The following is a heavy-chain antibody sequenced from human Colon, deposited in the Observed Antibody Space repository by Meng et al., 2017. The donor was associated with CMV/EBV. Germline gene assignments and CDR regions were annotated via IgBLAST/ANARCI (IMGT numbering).Heavy chain of an antibody. D-gene: IGHD3-10*01. CDR2: ISGSGGST. V-gene: IGHV3-23*01. CDR3: TRYEVSDGSGPSRMDV. Sequence: GESLKISCAASGFTFSSYAMSWVRQAPGKGLEWVSAISGSGGSTYYADSVKGRFTISRDNSKNTLYLQMNSLKTEDTAVYYCTRYEVSDGSGPSRMDVWGQGTTVTVSS. CDR1: GFTFSSYA. J-gene: IGHJ6*02.